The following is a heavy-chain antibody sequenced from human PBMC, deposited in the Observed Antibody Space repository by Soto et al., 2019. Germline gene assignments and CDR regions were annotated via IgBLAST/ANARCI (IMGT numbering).Heavy chain of an antibody. J-gene: IGHJ6*02. D-gene: IGHD5-12*01. CDR2: INHSGST. CDR3: ARGCKWPSYYYGMDV. Sequence: SETLSLTCAVYGGSFSCYYWSWIRQPPGKGLEWIGEINHSGSTNYNPSLKSRVTISVDTSKNQFSLKLSSVTAADTAVYYCARGCKWPSYYYGMDVWGQGTTVTAP. V-gene: IGHV4-34*01. CDR1: GGSFSCYY.